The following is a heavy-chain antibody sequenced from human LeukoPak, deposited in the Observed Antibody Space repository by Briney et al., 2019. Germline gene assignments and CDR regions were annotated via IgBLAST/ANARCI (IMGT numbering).Heavy chain of an antibody. Sequence: SETLSLTCTVSGGSISSYYWSWIRHPPGKGLEWIGYMYYSGSTNYNPSLKSRVTISLDTSKNQFSLKLSSVTAADTAVYYCARDSRNYYDSSGYYIDWGQGTLVTVSS. CDR1: GGSISSYY. J-gene: IGHJ4*02. V-gene: IGHV4-59*01. CDR3: ARDSRNYYDSSGYYID. D-gene: IGHD3-22*01. CDR2: MYYSGST.